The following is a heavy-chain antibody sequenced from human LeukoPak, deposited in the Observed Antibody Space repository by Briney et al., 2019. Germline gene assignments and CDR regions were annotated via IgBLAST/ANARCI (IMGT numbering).Heavy chain of an antibody. V-gene: IGHV3-30*18. CDR1: GFTFSSYG. D-gene: IGHD2-15*01. CDR2: ISYDGSNK. Sequence: GRSLRLSCAASGFTFSSYGMHWVRQAPGKGLEWVAVISYDGSNKYYADSVKGRFTISRDNSKNTLYLQMNGLRAEDTAVYYCAKDNCSGGSCYFDYWGQGTLVTVSS. J-gene: IGHJ4*02. CDR3: AKDNCSGGSCYFDY.